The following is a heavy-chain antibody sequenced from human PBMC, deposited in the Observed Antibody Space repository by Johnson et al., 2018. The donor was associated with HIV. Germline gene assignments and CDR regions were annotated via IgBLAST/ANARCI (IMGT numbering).Heavy chain of an antibody. V-gene: IGHV3-7*03. CDR1: GFTFDDYA. CDR3: ARAPQTYNWNYMMAFDM. D-gene: IGHD1-7*01. J-gene: IGHJ3*02. Sequence: VQLVESGGGLVQPGRSLRLSCAASGFTFDDYAMHWLRQVPGKGLEWVANIKQDGNEKYYVDSVKGRFTISRDNAKKSLNLQMNSLRAEETAVYYCARAPQTYNWNYMMAFDMWGQGTMVTVSP. CDR2: IKQDGNEK.